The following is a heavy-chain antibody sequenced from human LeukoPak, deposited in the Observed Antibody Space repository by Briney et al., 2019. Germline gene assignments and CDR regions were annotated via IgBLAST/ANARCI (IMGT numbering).Heavy chain of an antibody. D-gene: IGHD3-10*01. CDR3: ARASHYGSGSEYYYYYMDV. CDR2: INPNSGGT. Sequence: AASVKVSCKTSGYTFTGYYMHWVRQAPGQGLEWMGWINPNSGGTNYAQKFQGRVTMTRDTSISTAYMELSRLRSDDTAVYYCARASHYGSGSEYYYYYMDVWGKGTTVTVSS. V-gene: IGHV1-2*02. CDR1: GYTFTGYY. J-gene: IGHJ6*03.